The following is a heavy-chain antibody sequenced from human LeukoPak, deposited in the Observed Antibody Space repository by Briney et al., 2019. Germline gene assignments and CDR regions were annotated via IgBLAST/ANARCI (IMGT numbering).Heavy chain of an antibody. CDR3: ARRGPSGSLLGAFDI. Sequence: GESLKISCKGSGYSFTSYWIGWVRQMPGKGLEWMGIIYPGDSDTRYSPSFQGQVTISADKSISTAYLQWSSLKASDTAMYYCARRGPSGSLLGAFDIWGQGTMVTVSS. CDR1: GYSFTSYW. CDR2: IYPGDSDT. V-gene: IGHV5-51*01. J-gene: IGHJ3*02. D-gene: IGHD3-10*01.